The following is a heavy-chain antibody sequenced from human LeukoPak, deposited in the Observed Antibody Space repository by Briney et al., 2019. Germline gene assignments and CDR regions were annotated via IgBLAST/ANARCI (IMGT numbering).Heavy chain of an antibody. Sequence: EASVKVSCKVSGYTLTELSMHWVRQAPGKGLEWMGGFDPEDGETIYAQKFQGRVTMTRDTSISTAYMELSRLRSDDTAVYYCARGKDSSGPLGWGQGTLVTVSS. D-gene: IGHD6-19*01. CDR2: FDPEDGET. V-gene: IGHV1-24*01. CDR1: GYTLTELS. J-gene: IGHJ4*02. CDR3: ARGKDSSGPLG.